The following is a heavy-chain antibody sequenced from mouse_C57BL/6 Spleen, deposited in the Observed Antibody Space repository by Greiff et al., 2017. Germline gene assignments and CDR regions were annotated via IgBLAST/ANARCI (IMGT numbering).Heavy chain of an antibody. V-gene: IGHV5-17*01. CDR1: GFTFSDYG. Sequence: EVQLQESGGGLVKPGGSLKLSCAASGFTFSDYGMHWVRQAPEKGLEWVAYISSCSSTIYYADTVKGRFTISRDNAKNTLFLQMTSLRSEDTAMYYCAREYYSNYDWFAYWGQGTLVTVSA. D-gene: IGHD2-5*01. CDR2: ISSCSSTI. CDR3: AREYYSNYDWFAY. J-gene: IGHJ3*01.